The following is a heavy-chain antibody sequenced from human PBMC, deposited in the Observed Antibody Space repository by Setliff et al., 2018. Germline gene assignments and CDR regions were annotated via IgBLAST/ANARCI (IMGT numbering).Heavy chain of an antibody. V-gene: IGHV4-38-2*01. CDR1: GYSISSAYY. D-gene: IGHD2-15*01. CDR3: ARILGYCSGGSCYVPY. J-gene: IGHJ4*02. Sequence: SETLSLTCAVSGYSISSAYYWGWIRQPPGKGLEWIGNIYYGGSAYYNPSLKSRVTISVDTSKNQFSLKLSSVTAADTAMYYCARILGYCSGGSCYVPYWGQGTLVTVSS. CDR2: IYYGGSA.